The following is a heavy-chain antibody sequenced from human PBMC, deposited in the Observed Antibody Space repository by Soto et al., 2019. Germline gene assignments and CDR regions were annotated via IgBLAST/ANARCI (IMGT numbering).Heavy chain of an antibody. J-gene: IGHJ6*02. CDR3: AASCVACGGFNYYGMDV. D-gene: IGHD2-21*01. V-gene: IGHV4-31*03. CDR2: IFYSGTT. CDR1: GASISIGGYY. Sequence: TLSLNCTVSGASISIGGYYLYWIRQHPGKGLEWIGYIFYSGTTYYNPSLKSRVTISVDSSKNQFSLKLSSVTAADTAVYYCAASCVACGGFNYYGMDVWGQGTTV.